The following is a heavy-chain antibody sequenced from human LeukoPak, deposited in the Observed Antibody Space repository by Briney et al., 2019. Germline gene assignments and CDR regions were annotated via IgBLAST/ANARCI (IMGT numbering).Heavy chain of an antibody. CDR2: INPNSKNT. D-gene: IGHD2-21*02. CDR1: GYTFTRHG. Sequence: GASVKVSCKASGYTFTRHGVNWVRQATGQGLEWMGWINPNSKNTGYAQKFQGRVTLTTDTSTSTAYMELGSLDSEDTAVYYCARAIPFRYLLGGDYYERSPHGFDIWGQGTMITVSS. J-gene: IGHJ3*02. CDR3: ARAIPFRYLLGGDYYERSPHGFDI. V-gene: IGHV1-8*01.